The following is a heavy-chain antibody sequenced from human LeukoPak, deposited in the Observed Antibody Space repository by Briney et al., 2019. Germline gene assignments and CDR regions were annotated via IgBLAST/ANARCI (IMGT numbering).Heavy chain of an antibody. J-gene: IGHJ4*02. CDR1: GFTFSSYE. CDR2: ISSSGSTI. V-gene: IGHV3-48*03. Sequence: GGSLRLSCAASGFTFSSYEMNWVRQAPGKGLEWVSYISSSGSTIYYADSVKGRFTISRDNAKNSLYLQMNSLRAEDTAVYYCARGWDLVGATSPDYWGQGTLVTVSS. D-gene: IGHD1-26*01. CDR3: ARGWDLVGATSPDY.